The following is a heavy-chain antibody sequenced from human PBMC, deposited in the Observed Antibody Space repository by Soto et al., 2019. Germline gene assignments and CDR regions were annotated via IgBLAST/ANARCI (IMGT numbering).Heavy chain of an antibody. V-gene: IGHV3-23*01. D-gene: IGHD3-10*01. CDR2: ISGSGGST. J-gene: IGHJ4*02. Sequence: GGSLRLSCAASGFTFSTYAMSWVRQAPGRGLEWVSGISGSGGSTYYADSVKGRFTISRDNSKNTLYLQMNSLRVEDTAIYYCATQYGEKGNPLDYWSQGALVTVSS. CDR1: GFTFSTYA. CDR3: ATQYGEKGNPLDY.